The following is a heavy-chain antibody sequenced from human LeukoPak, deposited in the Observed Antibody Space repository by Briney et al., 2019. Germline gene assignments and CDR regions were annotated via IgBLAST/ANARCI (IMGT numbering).Heavy chain of an antibody. CDR2: ISYDGSNK. CDR1: GFTFSSYA. D-gene: IGHD2-21*02. J-gene: IGHJ6*02. V-gene: IGHV3-30*04. Sequence: PGRSLRLSCAASGFTFSSYAMHWVRQAPGKGLGWVAVISYDGSNKYYADSVEGRFTISRDNSKNTLYLQMNSLRAEDTAVYYCARDERMVVTASGNYHYYYGMDVWGQGTTVTVSS. CDR3: ARDERMVVTASGNYHYYYGMDV.